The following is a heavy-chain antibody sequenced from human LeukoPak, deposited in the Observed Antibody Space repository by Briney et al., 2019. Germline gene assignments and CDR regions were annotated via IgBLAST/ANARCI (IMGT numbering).Heavy chain of an antibody. CDR3: AREGQDYYDSSGYIGY. CDR2: INPNSGGT. CDR1: GYTFTGYY. Sequence: ASVKVSCKASGYTFTGYYMHWVRQAPGQGLEWMGRINPNSGGTNYAQKFQGRVTMTRHTSISTAYMELSRLRSDDTAVYYCAREGQDYYDSSGYIGYWGQGTLVTVSS. V-gene: IGHV1-2*06. D-gene: IGHD3-22*01. J-gene: IGHJ4*02.